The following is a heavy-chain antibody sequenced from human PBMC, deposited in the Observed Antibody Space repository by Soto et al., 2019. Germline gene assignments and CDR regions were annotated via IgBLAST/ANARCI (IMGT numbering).Heavy chain of an antibody. Sequence: SETLSLTCTVSGGSIISYYWSWTRQPPGKGLEWIGYIYYSGSTNYNPSLKSRVTISVDTSKNQLSLKLRSVTAADTAVYYCAKHVVVVSGGSSFDFWGQGLLVTVSS. J-gene: IGHJ4*02. CDR1: GGSIISYY. D-gene: IGHD2-2*01. CDR2: IYYSGST. CDR3: AKHVVVVSGGSSFDF. V-gene: IGHV4-59*08.